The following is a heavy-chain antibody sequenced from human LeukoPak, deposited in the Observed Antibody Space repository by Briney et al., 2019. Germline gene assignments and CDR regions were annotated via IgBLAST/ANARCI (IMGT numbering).Heavy chain of an antibody. V-gene: IGHV3-74*01. J-gene: IGHJ6*02. Sequence: GGSLRLSCAASGFTFSTYWMHWVRQAPGKGLEWVSRINPDGITTTCADSVKGRFTISRDNAKNTLFLQMNSLRAEDMAVYYCARDYYYGMDVWGQGTTITVSS. CDR2: INPDGITT. CDR1: GFTFSTYW. CDR3: ARDYYYGMDV.